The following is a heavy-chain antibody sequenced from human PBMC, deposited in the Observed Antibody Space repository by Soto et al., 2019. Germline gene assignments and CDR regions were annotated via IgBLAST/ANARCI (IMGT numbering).Heavy chain of an antibody. CDR2: ISSSSSYI. V-gene: IGHV3-21*01. D-gene: IGHD3-3*01. J-gene: IGHJ4*02. Sequence: GGSLRLCCAASGFTFSSYSMNWVRQAPGKGLEWASSISSSSSYIYYADSVKGRFTISRDNAKNSLYLQMNSLRAEDTAVYYCARARYYDFWSGYSDYWGQGTLVTVSS. CDR3: ARARYYDFWSGYSDY. CDR1: GFTFSSYS.